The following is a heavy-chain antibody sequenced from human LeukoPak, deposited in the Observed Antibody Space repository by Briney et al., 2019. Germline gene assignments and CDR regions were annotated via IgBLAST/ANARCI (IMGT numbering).Heavy chain of an antibody. CDR3: TTVLLWFGELVY. CDR2: IKSKTDGGTT. Sequence: RGSLRLSCAASGFTFSNAWMSWVRQAPGKGLEWVGRIKSKTDGGTTDYAAPVKGRFTISRDDSKNTLYLQMNSLKTEDTAVYYCTTVLLWFGELVYWGQGTLVTVSS. J-gene: IGHJ4*02. D-gene: IGHD3-10*01. V-gene: IGHV3-15*01. CDR1: GFTFSNAW.